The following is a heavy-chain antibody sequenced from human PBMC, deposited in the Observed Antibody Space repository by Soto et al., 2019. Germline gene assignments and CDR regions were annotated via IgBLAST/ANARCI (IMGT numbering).Heavy chain of an antibody. D-gene: IGHD2-15*01. J-gene: IGHJ6*02. Sequence: QVQLVQSGAEVKKPGASVKVSCKASGYTFTSYDINWVRQATGQGLEWMGWMNPNSGNTGYAQKFQGRVTMTRNTSISTVYMELSSLRSEDTAVYYCARRYCSGGSCYYYYYGMDVWGQGTTVTVSS. CDR3: ARRYCSGGSCYYYYYGMDV. CDR1: GYTFTSYD. V-gene: IGHV1-8*01. CDR2: MNPNSGNT.